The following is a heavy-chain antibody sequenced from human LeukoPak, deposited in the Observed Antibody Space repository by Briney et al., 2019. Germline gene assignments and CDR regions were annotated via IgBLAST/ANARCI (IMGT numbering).Heavy chain of an antibody. CDR3: ARDNYNMDV. Sequence: AGGSLRLSCAASGFTFSSYAMSWVRQAPGKGLEWVANIKQDGSEKYYVDSVKGRFTISRDNAKNSLYLQMNSLRAEDTAVYYCARDNYNMDVWGQGTTVTVSS. V-gene: IGHV3-7*01. CDR1: GFTFSSYA. D-gene: IGHD5-24*01. CDR2: IKQDGSEK. J-gene: IGHJ6*02.